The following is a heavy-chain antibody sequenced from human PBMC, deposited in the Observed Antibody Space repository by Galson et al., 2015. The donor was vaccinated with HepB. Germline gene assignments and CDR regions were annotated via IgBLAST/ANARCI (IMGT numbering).Heavy chain of an antibody. Sequence: SLRLSCAASGFTFSDHYMDWVRQAPGKGLEWVGRTRNKANSYTTEYAASVKGRFTISRDDSKNSLYLQMNSLKTEDTAVYYCARAVRYSGSYYHDYWGQGTLVTVSS. CDR1: GFTFSDHY. D-gene: IGHD1-26*01. CDR2: TRNKANSYTT. J-gene: IGHJ4*02. V-gene: IGHV3-72*01. CDR3: ARAVRYSGSYYHDY.